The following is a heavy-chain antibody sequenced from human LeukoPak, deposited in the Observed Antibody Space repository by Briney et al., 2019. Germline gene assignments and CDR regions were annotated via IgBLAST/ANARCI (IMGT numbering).Heavy chain of an antibody. Sequence: GGSLRLSCAASGFTFSSYWMSWVRQAPGKGLEWVANIKQDRSEKYYVDSVKGRFTISRDNAKNSLYLQMNSLRAEDTAVYYSARDPPPSTVVATADYWGQGTLVTVSS. CDR2: IKQDRSEK. CDR1: GFTFSSYW. V-gene: IGHV3-7*01. D-gene: IGHD4-23*01. J-gene: IGHJ4*02. CDR3: ARDPPPSTVVATADY.